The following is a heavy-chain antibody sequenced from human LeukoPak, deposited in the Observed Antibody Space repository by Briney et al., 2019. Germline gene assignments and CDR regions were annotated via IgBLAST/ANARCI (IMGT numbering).Heavy chain of an antibody. D-gene: IGHD5-12*01. CDR2: IYYSGST. J-gene: IGHJ6*02. V-gene: IGHV4-39*01. Sequence: SETLSLTCTVSGGSISSSSYYWGWIRQPPGKGLEWIGSIYYSGSTYYNPSLKSRVTISVDTSKNQFSLRLSSVTAADTAVYYCARHNIVGWLRLVGGRAGMDVWGQGTTVTVSS. CDR3: ARHNIVGWLRLVGGRAGMDV. CDR1: GGSISSSSYY.